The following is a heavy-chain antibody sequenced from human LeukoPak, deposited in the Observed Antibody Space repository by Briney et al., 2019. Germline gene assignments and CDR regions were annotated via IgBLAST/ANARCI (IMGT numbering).Heavy chain of an antibody. CDR1: GFTFSSYA. D-gene: IGHD3-3*01. CDR2: ISGSGGST. J-gene: IGHJ6*02. V-gene: IGHV3-23*01. Sequence: GGSLRLSCAASGFTFSSYAMSWVRQAPGKGLEWVSAISGSGGSTYYADSVKGRFTISRDNSKNTLYLQMNSLRAEDTAVYYCASSYYDFWSGYYYYGMDVWGQGTTVTVSS. CDR3: ASSYYDFWSGYYYYGMDV.